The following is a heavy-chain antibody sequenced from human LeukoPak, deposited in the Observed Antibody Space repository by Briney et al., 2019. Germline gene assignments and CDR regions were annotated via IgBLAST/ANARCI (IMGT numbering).Heavy chain of an antibody. Sequence: GRSLRLSCAASGFTFSNYEMNWVRQAPGKGLEWVSYISGSGSTIYYADSVKGRFIISRDDANNSLYLQMNSLRAEDTAVYYCAAEPPIDYWGQGALVTVSS. J-gene: IGHJ4*02. V-gene: IGHV3-48*03. CDR2: ISGSGSTI. CDR1: GFTFSNYE. CDR3: AAEPPIDY.